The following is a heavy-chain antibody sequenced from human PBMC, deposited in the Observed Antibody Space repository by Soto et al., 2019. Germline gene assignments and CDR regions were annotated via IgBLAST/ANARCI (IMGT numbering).Heavy chain of an antibody. CDR1: GYTFTGYY. J-gene: IGHJ6*02. V-gene: IGHV1-2*04. D-gene: IGHD3-22*01. CDR3: ARDQSSDDCIGYGAAPWCYCCMDV. CDR2: INPNSGGT. Sequence: ASVKVSCKASGYTFTGYYMHWVRQAPGQGLEWMGWINPNSGGTNYAQKLQGWVTMTRDTSISTAYMELSRLRSDDTAVYYCARDQSSDDCIGYGAAPWCYCCMDVWGQGTTVTVSS.